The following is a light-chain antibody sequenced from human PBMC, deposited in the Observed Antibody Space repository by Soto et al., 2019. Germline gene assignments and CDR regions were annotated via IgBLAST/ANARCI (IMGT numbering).Light chain of an antibody. Sequence: EIVMTQSPGTLSLSPGETATLSCRASQSVSSNYVAWFHQKPGQAPRLLIYGASSRATGVPYRFSASGSGTDFTLTISRLEPEDFAVYYCQQDGRSPFTFGPGTKVDIK. CDR2: GAS. J-gene: IGKJ3*01. CDR1: QSVSSNY. V-gene: IGKV3-20*01. CDR3: QQDGRSPFT.